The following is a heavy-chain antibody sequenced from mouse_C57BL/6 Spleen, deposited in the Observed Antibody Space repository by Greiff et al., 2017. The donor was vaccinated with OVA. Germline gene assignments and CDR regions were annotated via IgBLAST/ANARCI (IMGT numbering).Heavy chain of an antibody. J-gene: IGHJ3*01. Sequence: VQLQQSGPGLVKPSQSLSLTCSVTGYSITSGYYWNWIRQFPGNKLEWMGYISYDGSNNYNPSLKNRISITRDTSKNQFFLKLNSVTTEDTATYYCARDENYSNRGFAYWGQGTLVTVSA. CDR3: ARDENYSNRGFAY. D-gene: IGHD2-5*01. CDR1: GYSITSGYY. V-gene: IGHV3-6*01. CDR2: ISYDGSN.